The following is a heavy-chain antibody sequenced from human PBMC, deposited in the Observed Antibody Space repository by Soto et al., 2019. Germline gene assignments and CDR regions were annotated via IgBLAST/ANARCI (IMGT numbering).Heavy chain of an antibody. Sequence: GGSLRLSCAASGFTFSSYGMHWVRQAPGKGLEWVAVISYDGSNKYYADSVKGRFTISRDNSKNTLYLQMNSLRAEDTAVYYSAKDGCDYDFWSGYYRSNYMDIWGKESTFTVSS. D-gene: IGHD3-3*01. CDR1: GFTFSSYG. J-gene: IGHJ6*03. CDR3: AKDGCDYDFWSGYYRSNYMDI. CDR2: ISYDGSNK. V-gene: IGHV3-30*18.